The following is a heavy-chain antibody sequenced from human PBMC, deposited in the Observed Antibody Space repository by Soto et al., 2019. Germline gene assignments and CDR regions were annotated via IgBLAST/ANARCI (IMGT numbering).Heavy chain of an antibody. CDR2: ISAYNGNT. CDR1: GYTFTSYG. V-gene: IGHV1-18*01. CDR3: ARDPSSHSSSSWFDP. D-gene: IGHD6-6*01. Sequence: QVPLVQSGAEVKKPGASVKVSCKASGYTFTSYGISWVRQAPGQGLEWMGWISAYNGNTNYAQKLQGRVTMTTDTSTSTAYMELRSLRSDDTAVYYCARDPSSHSSSSWFDPWGQGTLVTVSS. J-gene: IGHJ5*02.